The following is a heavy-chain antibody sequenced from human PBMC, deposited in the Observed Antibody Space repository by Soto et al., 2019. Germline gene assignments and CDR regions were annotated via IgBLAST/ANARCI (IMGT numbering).Heavy chain of an antibody. CDR2: ISGSGGSP. CDR3: AKIPIVATASFDY. V-gene: IGHV3-23*01. Sequence: PGGSLRLSCSASGFMFSDYAMDWVGQAPGKGLEWVSAISGSGGSPYYADSVKGRFTISRDNSKNTLYLQMNSLRAEDTAVYYCAKIPIVATASFDYWGQGTLVTVSS. CDR1: GFMFSDYA. J-gene: IGHJ4*02. D-gene: IGHD5-12*01.